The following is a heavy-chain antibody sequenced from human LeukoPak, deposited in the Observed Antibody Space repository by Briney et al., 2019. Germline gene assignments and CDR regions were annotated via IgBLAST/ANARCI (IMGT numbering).Heavy chain of an antibody. CDR1: GFTFSSYA. CDR3: ARGEHVVVTANGFVY. D-gene: IGHD2-21*02. CDR2: ISYDGSNK. Sequence: PGRSLRLSCAASGFTFSSYAMHWVRQAPGKGLEWVAVISYDGSNKYYADSVKGRFTISRDNSKNTLYLQMNSLRAEDTAVYYCARGEHVVVTANGFVYWGQGTLVTVSS. V-gene: IGHV3-30-3*01. J-gene: IGHJ4*02.